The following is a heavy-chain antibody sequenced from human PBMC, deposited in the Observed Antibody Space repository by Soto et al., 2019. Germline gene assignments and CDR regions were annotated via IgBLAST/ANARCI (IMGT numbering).Heavy chain of an antibody. D-gene: IGHD3-3*01. CDR1: GYTFTSYG. CDR3: ARGIDDFWSGYYPFDY. CDR2: ISAYNGNT. V-gene: IGHV1-18*01. Sequence: RASVKVSCKASGYTFTSYGISWVRLAPGQGLEWMGWISAYNGNTNYAQKLQGRVTMTTDTSTSTAYMELRSLRSDDTAVYYCARGIDDFWSGYYPFDYWGQGTLVTVSS. J-gene: IGHJ4*02.